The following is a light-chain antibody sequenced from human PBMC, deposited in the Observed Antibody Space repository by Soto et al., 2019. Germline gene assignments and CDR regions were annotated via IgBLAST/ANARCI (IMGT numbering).Light chain of an antibody. J-gene: IGLJ1*01. CDR1: SSNIGSNP. CDR3: AAWDDSLNGYV. CDR2: SNN. V-gene: IGLV1-44*01. Sequence: QSVLTQPPSASGTPGQRVTISCSGSSSNIGSNPVNWYLLLPGTAPKLLIYSNNQRPSGVPDRFSGSKSGTSASLAISGLQSEDEADYYCAAWDDSLNGYVFGTGTKVTVL.